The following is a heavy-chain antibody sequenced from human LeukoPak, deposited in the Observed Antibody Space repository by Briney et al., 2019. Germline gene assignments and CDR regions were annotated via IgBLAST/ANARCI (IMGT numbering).Heavy chain of an antibody. CDR1: GYTFTSYG. J-gene: IGHJ4*02. Sequence: ASVKVSCKASGYTFTSYGISWVRQAPGQALEWMGWVSGYNGNTNYAQKLQGRVTMTTDTSTSTAYMELRSLRSDDTAVYYCARDFHSSGYYHYFHYWGQGTLVTVSS. CDR2: VSGYNGNT. D-gene: IGHD3-22*01. CDR3: ARDFHSSGYYHYFHY. V-gene: IGHV1-18*01.